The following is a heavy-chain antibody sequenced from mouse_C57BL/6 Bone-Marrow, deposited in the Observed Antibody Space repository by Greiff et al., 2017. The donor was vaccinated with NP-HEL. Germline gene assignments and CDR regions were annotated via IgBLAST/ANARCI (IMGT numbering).Heavy chain of an antibody. CDR3: ARGNYYGSIYWYFDV. J-gene: IGHJ1*03. CDR2: IYPGDGDT. V-gene: IGHV1-80*01. D-gene: IGHD1-1*01. Sequence: VQLQQSGAELVKPGASVKISCKASGYAFSSYWMNWVKQRPGKGLEWIGQIYPGDGDTNYNGKFKGKATLTADKSSSTAYMELRSLTSEDSAVYFCARGNYYGSIYWYFDVWGTGTTVTVSS. CDR1: GYAFSSYW.